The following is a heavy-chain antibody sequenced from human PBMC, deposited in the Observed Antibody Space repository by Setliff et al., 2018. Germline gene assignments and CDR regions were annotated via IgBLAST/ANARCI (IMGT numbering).Heavy chain of an antibody. CDR2: INHSGST. D-gene: IGHD6-19*01. CDR1: GASISSGTYY. Sequence: SETLSLTCTVSGASISSGTYYWAWIRQPPGKGLEWIGEINHSGSTNYNPSLKSRVTMSVDVSKSQFSLRLSSVTAADTAVYYCARKVEQWLTTHFDSWGQGTLVTVSS. V-gene: IGHV4-39*07. J-gene: IGHJ4*02. CDR3: ARKVEQWLTTHFDS.